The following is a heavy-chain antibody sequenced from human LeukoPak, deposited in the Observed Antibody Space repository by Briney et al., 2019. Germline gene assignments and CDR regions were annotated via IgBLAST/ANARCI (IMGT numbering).Heavy chain of an antibody. CDR3: AKSAPSVLMVYAIPLLFDY. Sequence: PGGSLRLSCAASGFTFSNYYMSWVRQAPGKGLEWVSAISGSGGTTYYADSVKGRFTISRDNSKNTLFLQMNSLRAEDTAVYYCAKSAPSVLMVYAIPLLFDYWGQGTLVTVSS. CDR1: GFTFSNYY. J-gene: IGHJ4*02. CDR2: ISGSGGTT. D-gene: IGHD2-8*01. V-gene: IGHV3-23*01.